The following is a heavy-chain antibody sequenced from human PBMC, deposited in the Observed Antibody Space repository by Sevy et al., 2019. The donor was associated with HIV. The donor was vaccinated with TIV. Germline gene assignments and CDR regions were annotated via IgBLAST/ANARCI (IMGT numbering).Heavy chain of an antibody. CDR2: ISSSSSYI. Sequence: GGSLRLSCAASGFTFSSYSMNWVRQAPGKGLEWVSSISSSSSYIYYADSVKGRFTISRDNAKNSLYLQMNSLRAEDTAVYYCARDPMSYYYDSSGYLDYWGQGTLVTVSS. D-gene: IGHD3-22*01. CDR3: ARDPMSYYYDSSGYLDY. J-gene: IGHJ4*02. V-gene: IGHV3-21*01. CDR1: GFTFSSYS.